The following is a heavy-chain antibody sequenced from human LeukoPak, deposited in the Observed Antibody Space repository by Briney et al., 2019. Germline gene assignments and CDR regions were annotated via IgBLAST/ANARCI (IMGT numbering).Heavy chain of an antibody. CDR1: GFTFSRFT. J-gene: IGHJ4*02. V-gene: IGHV3-21*01. CDR2: ITSSSSYI. CDR3: AKGSFGYSGYDYEKSLFDY. Sequence: PGGSLRLSCAASGFTFSRFTMNWVRQAPGKGLEWVSSITSSSSYIYYADSVKGRFSISRDNAKNSLYLQMNSLRAEDTAVYYCAKGSFGYSGYDYEKSLFDYWGQGTLVTVSS. D-gene: IGHD5-12*01.